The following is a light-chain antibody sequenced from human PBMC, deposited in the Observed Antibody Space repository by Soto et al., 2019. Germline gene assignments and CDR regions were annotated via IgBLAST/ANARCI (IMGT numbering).Light chain of an antibody. CDR3: SSYAGSSNV. CDR1: SSDVDGYNY. V-gene: IGLV2-8*01. Sequence: QSVLTQPPSASGSPGQSGAISCTGTSSDVDGYNYVSWYQQHPGKAPKLMIYEVNKRPSGVPDRFSGSKSGNTASLTVSGLQAEDEADYYCSSYAGSSNVFGTGTKLTVL. J-gene: IGLJ1*01. CDR2: EVN.